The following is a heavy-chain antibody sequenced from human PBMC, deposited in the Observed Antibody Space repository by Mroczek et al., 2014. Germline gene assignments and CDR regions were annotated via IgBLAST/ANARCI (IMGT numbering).Heavy chain of an antibody. D-gene: IGHD5-24*01. V-gene: IGHV4-59*01. CDR1: GGSISSYY. CDR3: ARVQXMATINRFDI. CDR2: IYYSGST. J-gene: IGHJ3*02. Sequence: QVQLQESGPGLVKPSETLSLTCTVSGGSISSYYWSWIRQPPGKGLEWIGYIYYSGSTNYNPSLKSRVTISVDTSKNQFSLKLSSVTAADTAVYYCARVQXMATINRFDIWGQGTSGHRLF.